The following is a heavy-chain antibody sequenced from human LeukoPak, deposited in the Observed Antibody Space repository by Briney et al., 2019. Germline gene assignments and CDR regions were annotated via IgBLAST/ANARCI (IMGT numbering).Heavy chain of an antibody. CDR3: AKLNGGSCSSVYDY. D-gene: IGHD2-15*01. CDR1: GFTFGSYA. J-gene: IGHJ4*02. V-gene: IGHV3-23*01. CDR2: ISGGGGTT. Sequence: PGGSLRLYCAASGFTFGSYAMSWVRQAPGKGLEGVSVISGGGGTTYYADSVKGRFTISRDNSKNTLYLQMNSLRAEDTAIYYCAKLNGGSCSSVYDYWGQGTLVTVSS.